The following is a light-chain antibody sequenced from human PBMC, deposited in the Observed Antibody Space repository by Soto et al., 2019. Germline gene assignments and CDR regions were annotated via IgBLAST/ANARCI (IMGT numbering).Light chain of an antibody. CDR3: QNYYSVPLT. J-gene: IGKJ4*01. CDR1: QAIFDY. Sequence: DIQMTQSPSSLSSSVRDRVTITCRASQAIFDYLAWYQQKPGKVPKLLIYAASTLQSGVPSRFSGSGSGTDFTLTISGLHPEDVATYYWQNYYSVPLTFGGGTKVDIK. CDR2: AAS. V-gene: IGKV1-27*01.